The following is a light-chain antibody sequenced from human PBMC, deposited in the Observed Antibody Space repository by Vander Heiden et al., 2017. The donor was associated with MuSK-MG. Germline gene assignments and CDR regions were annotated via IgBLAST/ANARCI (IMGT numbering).Light chain of an antibody. CDR1: QSISRY. V-gene: IGKV1-39*01. Sequence: DIQMTQSRSSLSASVGDRVTITCRESQSISRYLNGYHQKPGKAPKLLSYADVTLQIGVKSRFSGRVSGTDFARTISSLKPEDFAHDDGQPDYGTFGGGTNVQIK. CDR3: QPDYGT. CDR2: ADV. J-gene: IGKJ4*01.